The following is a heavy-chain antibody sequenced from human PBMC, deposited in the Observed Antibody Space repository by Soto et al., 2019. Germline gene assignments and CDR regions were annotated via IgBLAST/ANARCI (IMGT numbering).Heavy chain of an antibody. Sequence: SETLSLTCTVSGGSVTNSSYYWGWIRQSPGKGLEWIGSVYYRGRSYSKSSVKSRVTISVDTSKNQFSLNLNSVTASDTAVYFCVSQRTTVITRAYFDYWGPGALVTVSS. CDR1: GGSVTNSSYY. D-gene: IGHD4-4*01. V-gene: IGHV4-39*01. J-gene: IGHJ4*02. CDR2: VYYRGRS. CDR3: VSQRTTVITRAYFDY.